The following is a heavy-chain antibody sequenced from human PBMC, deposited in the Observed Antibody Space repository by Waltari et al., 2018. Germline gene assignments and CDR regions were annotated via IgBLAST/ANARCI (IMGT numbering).Heavy chain of an antibody. J-gene: IGHJ5*02. Sequence: QVQLVQSGAEVKKPGASVKVSCKASGYTFTSYDINWVRQATGQGLEWMGWINPNSANTGYAQRFQGRVTMTRNTSISTAYMDLSSLRSEDTAVYYCARGRFGSRRGWFDPWGQGTLVTVSS. D-gene: IGHD3-10*01. CDR2: INPNSANT. CDR3: ARGRFGSRRGWFDP. CDR1: GYTFTSYD. V-gene: IGHV1-8*01.